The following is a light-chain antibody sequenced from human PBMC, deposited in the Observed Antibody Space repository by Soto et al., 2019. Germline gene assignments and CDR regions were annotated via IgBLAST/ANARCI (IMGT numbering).Light chain of an antibody. CDR1: QSVNTW. Sequence: DIQMTQSPSTLSAPVGDRVTITCRASQSVNTWLAWYQQKPGKAPKRLIYTASNLGSGVPSRFSVSGSETEYTLTISSLQPDDFATYYCHQYQSYPYTFGQGTKLEIK. V-gene: IGKV1-5*03. CDR2: TAS. J-gene: IGKJ2*01. CDR3: HQYQSYPYT.